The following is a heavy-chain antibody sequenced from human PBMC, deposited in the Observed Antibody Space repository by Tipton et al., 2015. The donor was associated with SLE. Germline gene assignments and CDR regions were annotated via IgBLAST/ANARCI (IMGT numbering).Heavy chain of an antibody. CDR2: IYPFDSDT. V-gene: IGHV5-51*01. CDR1: GYSFPNFW. Sequence: QLVQSGAEVKKPGESLKISCKGSGYSFPNFWIAWVRQMPGKGLEFMGLIYPFDSDTTYSPSFQGQVTISADKSINTAYLQWSSLKASDTAIYYCARHTDDYDTAPYNYWGQGTRVTVSS. D-gene: IGHD3-22*01. CDR3: ARHTDDYDTAPYNY. J-gene: IGHJ4*02.